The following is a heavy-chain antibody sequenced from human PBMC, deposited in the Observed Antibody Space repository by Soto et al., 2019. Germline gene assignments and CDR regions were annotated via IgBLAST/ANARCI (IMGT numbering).Heavy chain of an antibody. D-gene: IGHD2-15*01. CDR3: ARSQGGSSSLDIYYYYSYGMDV. CDR1: GGTFSTYA. CDR2: VIPIFGTP. Sequence: QVQLVQSGAEVKKTGSSVKVSCKAPGGTFSTYAISWVRQAPGQGLEWMGGVIPIFGTPKYAQKVQGRVTITAEESTSTGYMELRSLRSEDTAVYYCARSQGGSSSLDIYYYYSYGMDVWGQGTTVTVSS. V-gene: IGHV1-69*01. J-gene: IGHJ6*02.